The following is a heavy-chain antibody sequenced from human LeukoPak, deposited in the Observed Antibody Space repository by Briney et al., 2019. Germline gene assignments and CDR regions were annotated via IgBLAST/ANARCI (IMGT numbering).Heavy chain of an antibody. J-gene: IGHJ4*02. CDR3: AREGGRGSFFDY. Sequence: GGSLRLSCAASGYTFSSYSINWVRQAPGKGLEWASYISSSGSTIYYADSVKGRFTISRDNAKNSLYLQMNSLRAEDTAVYYCAREGGRGSFFDYWGQGTLVTVSS. V-gene: IGHV3-48*04. D-gene: IGHD1-26*01. CDR2: ISSSGSTI. CDR1: GYTFSSYS.